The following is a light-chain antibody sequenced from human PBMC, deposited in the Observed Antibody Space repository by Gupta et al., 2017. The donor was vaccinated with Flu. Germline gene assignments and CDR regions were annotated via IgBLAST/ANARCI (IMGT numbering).Light chain of an antibody. J-gene: IGKJ5*01. CDR3: QQRSDWPPIT. Sequence: EIVLTQSPATLSLSPGERATLSCRASQSVGSYLAWYQQRPGQAPRLLIYCASNRATGIPARFSGSVSGTDFTLTISSLEPEDVAIYYCQQRSDWPPITFGQGTRLEI. CDR1: QSVGSY. CDR2: CAS. V-gene: IGKV3-11*01.